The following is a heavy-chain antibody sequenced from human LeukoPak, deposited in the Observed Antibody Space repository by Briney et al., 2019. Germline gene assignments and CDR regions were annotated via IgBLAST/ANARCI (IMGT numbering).Heavy chain of an antibody. J-gene: IGHJ4*02. D-gene: IGHD5-12*01. CDR1: GGSISSSNW. Sequence: SGTLSLTCAVSGGSISSSNWWSWVRQPPGKGLEWIGEIYHSGSTNYNSSLKSRVTISVDKSKNQFSLKLSSVTAADTAAYYCARVTYSGYDSHFDYWGQGTLVTVSS. CDR3: ARVTYSGYDSHFDY. CDR2: IYHSGST. V-gene: IGHV4-4*02.